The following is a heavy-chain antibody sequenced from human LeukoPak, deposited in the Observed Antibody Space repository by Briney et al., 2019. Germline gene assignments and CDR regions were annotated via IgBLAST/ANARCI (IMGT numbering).Heavy chain of an antibody. CDR2: ISGSGGST. J-gene: IGHJ4*02. CDR3: GKSAFGEEPAAAWGGGGGYYFDY. Sequence: AGGSLRLSCAASGFTFSSYAMSWVRQAPGKGLEWVSAISGSGGSTYYADSVKGRFTISRDNSKNTLYLQMNSLRAEDTAVYYWGKSAFGEEPAAAWGGGGGYYFDYWGQGTLVTVSS. V-gene: IGHV3-23*01. D-gene: IGHD3-16*01. CDR1: GFTFSSYA.